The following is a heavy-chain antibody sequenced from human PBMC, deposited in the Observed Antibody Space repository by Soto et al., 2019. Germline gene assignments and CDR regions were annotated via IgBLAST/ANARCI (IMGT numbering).Heavy chain of an antibody. CDR3: AKNGQPPYYYYGMDV. Sequence: GPEVKKPGASVKVSCKASGYTFSRYGISWVRQAPGQGLEWMGWVSGYNGDTKYAQKVQGRVTMTIDTSTYTAYMELRSLTSDDTAKYYCAKNGQPPYYYYGMDVWGQGTTVTVSS. CDR2: VSGYNGDT. V-gene: IGHV1-18*01. CDR1: GYTFSRYG. D-gene: IGHD2-8*01. J-gene: IGHJ6*02.